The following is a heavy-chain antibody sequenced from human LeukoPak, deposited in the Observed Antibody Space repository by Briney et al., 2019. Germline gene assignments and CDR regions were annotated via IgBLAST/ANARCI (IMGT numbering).Heavy chain of an antibody. J-gene: IGHJ4*02. Sequence: PGGSLRLSCAVSGFTLSSHAMSWVRQAPGKGLEWVSGIRGSGGVTYYADTVKGRFTISRDNSKNTLNLQMNSLRAEDASVYFCSKGAPNYFDYWGQGTLVTVSS. CDR3: SKGAPNYFDY. D-gene: IGHD1-26*01. CDR1: GFTLSSHA. V-gene: IGHV3-23*01. CDR2: IRGSGGVT.